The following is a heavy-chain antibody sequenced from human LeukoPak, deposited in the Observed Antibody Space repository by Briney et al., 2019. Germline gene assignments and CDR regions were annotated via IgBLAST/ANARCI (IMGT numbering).Heavy chain of an antibody. CDR2: IRSKANSYAT. D-gene: IGHD6-13*01. CDR1: GFTFSGSA. J-gene: IGHJ5*02. Sequence: GGSLKLSCAASGFTFSGSAMHWVRQASGKGLEWVGRIRSKANSYATAYAASVKGRFTIPRDDSKNTAYLQMNSLKTEDTAVYYCTSDGYSSSWYVGFDPWSQGTLATVSS. CDR3: TSDGYSSSWYVGFDP. V-gene: IGHV3-73*01.